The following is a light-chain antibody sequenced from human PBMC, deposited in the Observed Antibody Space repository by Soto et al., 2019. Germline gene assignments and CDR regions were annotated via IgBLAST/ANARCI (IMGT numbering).Light chain of an antibody. CDR1: QSVSSSY. J-gene: IGKJ2*01. CDR2: GAS. V-gene: IGKV3-20*01. Sequence: EIVLTQSPGTLSLSPGERATLSCRASQSVSSSYLAWYQQKPGQAPRLLIYGASSRATGIPDRFSGSGSGTDFHLTINRLEPEDFAVYYCQRYGSAGYTFGQGTKLEIK. CDR3: QRYGSAGYT.